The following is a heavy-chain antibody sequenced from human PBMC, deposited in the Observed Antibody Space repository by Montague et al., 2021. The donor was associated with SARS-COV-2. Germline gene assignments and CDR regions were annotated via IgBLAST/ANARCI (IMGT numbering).Heavy chain of an antibody. CDR3: ARLGGSSWHFDY. J-gene: IGHJ4*02. D-gene: IGHD6-13*01. CDR1: GFTFSSYW. CDR2: IKQDGSEK. Sequence: SLRLSCAASGFTFSSYWMSWVRQAPGKGLEWVANIKQDGSEKYYVDSVKGRFTISRDNAKDSLYLQMNSLRAEYTAVYYCARLGGSSWHFDYWGQGTLVTVSS. V-gene: IGHV3-7*01.